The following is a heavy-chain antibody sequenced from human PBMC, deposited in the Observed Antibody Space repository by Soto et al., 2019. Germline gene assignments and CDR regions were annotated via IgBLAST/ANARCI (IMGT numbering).Heavy chain of an antibody. D-gene: IGHD5-12*01. V-gene: IGHV1-8*01. Sequence: QVQLVQSGAEVKKPGASVKVSCKASGYTFTSYDINWVRQATGQGLEWMGWMNPNSGNTGYAQKFQGRVTMTRNTSLSTGYMELTSLRCENTAVYYCASESRGWPDFWGQGPRVSVSS. J-gene: IGHJ4*02. CDR2: MNPNSGNT. CDR3: ASESRGWPDF. CDR1: GYTFTSYD.